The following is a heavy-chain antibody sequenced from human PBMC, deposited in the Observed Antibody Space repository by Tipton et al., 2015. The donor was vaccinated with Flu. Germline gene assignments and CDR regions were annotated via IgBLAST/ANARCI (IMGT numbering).Heavy chain of an antibody. D-gene: IGHD2-2*02. CDR1: GGTFSSYA. J-gene: IGHJ6*03. CDR2: ISAYNGNT. CDR3: AREGGNIVVVPAAIRPYYYYMDV. Sequence: QSGPEVKKPGSSVKVSCKASGGTFSSYAISWVRRAPGQGLEWMGWISAYNGNTNYAQKLQGRVTMTTDTSTSTAYMELRSLRSDDTAVYYCAREGGNIVVVPAAIRPYYYYMDVWGKGTTVTVSS. V-gene: IGHV1-18*01.